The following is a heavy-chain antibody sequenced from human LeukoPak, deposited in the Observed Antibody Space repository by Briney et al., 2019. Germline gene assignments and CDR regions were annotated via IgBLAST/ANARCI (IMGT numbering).Heavy chain of an antibody. CDR1: SDSVSSPTYY. Sequence: PSQTLSLTCTVSSDSVSSPTYYWNWIRQSAGKGLEWIGRIHTTDRPNYNPSLRSRVSISSDTSKNQFSLRLTSLTAADTAMYYCARGLYGSGMDFDNWGQGTLVTVSS. V-gene: IGHV4-61*02. J-gene: IGHJ4*02. CDR2: IHTTDRP. D-gene: IGHD3-10*01. CDR3: ARGLYGSGMDFDN.